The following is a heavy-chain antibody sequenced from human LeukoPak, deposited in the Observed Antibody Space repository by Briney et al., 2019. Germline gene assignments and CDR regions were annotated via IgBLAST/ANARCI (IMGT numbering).Heavy chain of an antibody. D-gene: IGHD3-16*01. Sequence: SETLSLTCTVSGGSISSSSYYWGWIRQPPGKGLEWIGSIYYSGSTYYNPSLKSRVTISVGTSKNQFSLKLSSVTAADTAVYYCARFTPQGYGWGGYNRFDPWGQGTLVTVSS. CDR1: GGSISSSSYY. CDR2: IYYSGST. J-gene: IGHJ5*02. V-gene: IGHV4-39*07. CDR3: ARFTPQGYGWGGYNRFDP.